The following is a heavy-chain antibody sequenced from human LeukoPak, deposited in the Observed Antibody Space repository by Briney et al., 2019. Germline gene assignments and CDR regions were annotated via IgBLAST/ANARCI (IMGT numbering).Heavy chain of an antibody. J-gene: IGHJ6*02. D-gene: IGHD2-2*01. Sequence: GGSLRLSCAASGFTLSSYSMNWVRQAPGKGLEWVSSINSSSYIYYADSVKGRFTISRDNAKNSLYLQMNSLRAEDTAVDYCAVVPAANGMDVGGQGTTVTVSS. CDR3: AVVPAANGMDV. V-gene: IGHV3-21*01. CDR2: INSSSYI. CDR1: GFTLSSYS.